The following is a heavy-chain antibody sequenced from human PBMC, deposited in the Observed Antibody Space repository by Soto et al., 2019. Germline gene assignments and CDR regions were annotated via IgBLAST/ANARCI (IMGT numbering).Heavy chain of an antibody. Sequence: PSETLSLTCTVSGGDVTSSRYYWAWIRQTPGKGLEWIATMYYGGSTYYSASLKSPVTISIDTSKNQFSLKMTSVTAADTAFYFFATMEPHNDFWSANYYFAYWGQGTLVTVSS. CDR1: GGDVTSSRYY. CDR3: ATMEPHNDFWSANYYFAY. V-gene: IGHV4-39*01. D-gene: IGHD3-3*01. J-gene: IGHJ4*02. CDR2: MYYGGST.